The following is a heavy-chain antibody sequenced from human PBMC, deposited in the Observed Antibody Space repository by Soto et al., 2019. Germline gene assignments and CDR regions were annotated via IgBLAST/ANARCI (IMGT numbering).Heavy chain of an antibody. CDR1: GFIFTTYA. CDR3: ARSSVAGTWGYYFDY. D-gene: IGHD6-19*01. Sequence: QVHLVESGGGVVQPGRSLRLSCAASGFIFTTYAMHWVRQAPGKGLERVAVISYDGNHEYYADSVRDRFTISRDNSKNTLYLQMDSLRADDTALYYCARSSVAGTWGYYFDYWGQGALVTVSS. J-gene: IGHJ4*02. V-gene: IGHV3-30-3*01. CDR2: ISYDGNHE.